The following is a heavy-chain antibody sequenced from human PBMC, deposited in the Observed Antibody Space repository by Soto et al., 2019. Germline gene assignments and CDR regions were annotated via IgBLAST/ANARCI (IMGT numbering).Heavy chain of an antibody. D-gene: IGHD3-3*01. Sequence: QVQLAESGGGVVQPGRSLRLSCAASGFSLSSYDMQWVRQAPGKGLEWVALISSDGYSKYFADSVKGRFTISKDNSRNPLHLQMSSLRADDTAMYYCARTKPWSGFVGRHDPHLLDFFYYAMDVWGQGTTVTVS. CDR1: GFSLSSYD. V-gene: IGHV3-30*04. CDR3: ARTKPWSGFVGRHDPHLLDFFYYAMDV. J-gene: IGHJ6*02. CDR2: ISSDGYSK.